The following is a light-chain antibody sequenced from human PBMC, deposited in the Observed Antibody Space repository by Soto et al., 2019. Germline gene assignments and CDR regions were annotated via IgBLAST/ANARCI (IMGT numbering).Light chain of an antibody. CDR2: DAS. V-gene: IGKV3-11*01. CDR1: QSVSTY. J-gene: IGKJ5*01. Sequence: EIVLTQSPATLSLSPGERATLSCRASQSVSTYLAWYQQRPGLAPRLLIYDASNRATGIPARFSGSGSGTDFTLTTSSLEPEDFAVYYCQQRGSWITFGQGTRLEIK. CDR3: QQRGSWIT.